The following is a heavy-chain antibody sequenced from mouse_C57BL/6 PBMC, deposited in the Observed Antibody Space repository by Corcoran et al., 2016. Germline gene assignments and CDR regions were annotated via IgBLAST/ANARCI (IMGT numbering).Heavy chain of an antibody. J-gene: IGHJ1*03. CDR1: GFNIKNTY. D-gene: IGHD1-1*01. Sequence: EVQLQQSVAELVRPGASVKLSCTASGFNIKNTYMHWVKQRPEQGLEWIGRIDPANGNTKYATKFQGKATITADTSSNTDYLQRSSLTSEDTAIYYCAPNYYGSSYGYFDVWGTGTTVTVSS. CDR2: IDPANGNT. CDR3: APNYYGSSYGYFDV. V-gene: IGHV14-3*01.